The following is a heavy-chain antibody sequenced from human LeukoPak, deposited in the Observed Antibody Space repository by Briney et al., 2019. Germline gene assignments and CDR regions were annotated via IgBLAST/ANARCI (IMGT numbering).Heavy chain of an antibody. CDR2: ISTDGSST. CDR3: AKGGDHFDY. V-gene: IGHV3-74*01. CDR1: GFTFSTYW. J-gene: IGHJ4*02. Sequence: GGSLRLSCAASGFTFSTYWMHWVRQAPGKGLVWVSRISTDGSSTSYADSVKGRFTISRDNTKNTLYLQMNSLRAEGTAVYYCAKGGDHFDYWGQGTLVTVSS. D-gene: IGHD2-21*02.